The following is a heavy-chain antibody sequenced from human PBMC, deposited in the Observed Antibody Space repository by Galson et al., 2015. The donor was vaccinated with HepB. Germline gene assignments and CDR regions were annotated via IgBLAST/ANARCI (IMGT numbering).Heavy chain of an antibody. CDR2: IDANSGGT. CDR3: TTSAGVSDILTGYFDY. V-gene: IGHV1-2*02. Sequence: SVKVSCKASGYPFNYYYLHWVRQAPGQGLEWMGWIDANSGGTTYARTFQGRGTMTRDTSISTAYLELRRLTSDDTAVHYCTTSAGVSDILTGYFDYWGQGALVTVSS. D-gene: IGHD3-9*01. CDR1: GYPFNYYY. J-gene: IGHJ4*02.